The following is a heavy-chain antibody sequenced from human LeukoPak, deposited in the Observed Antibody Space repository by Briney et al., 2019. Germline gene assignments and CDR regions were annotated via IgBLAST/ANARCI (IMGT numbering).Heavy chain of an antibody. V-gene: IGHV4-59*12. Sequence: NTSETLSLTCTVSGGSITSYYWSWIRQPLGKGLEWIGYIYYSGSTNYNPSLKSRVTISVDTSKNQFSLKLSSVTAADTAVYYCARGYPGYSSSWTWDYWGQGTLVTVSS. CDR1: GGSITSYY. CDR3: ARGYPGYSSSWTWDY. D-gene: IGHD6-13*01. CDR2: IYYSGST. J-gene: IGHJ4*02.